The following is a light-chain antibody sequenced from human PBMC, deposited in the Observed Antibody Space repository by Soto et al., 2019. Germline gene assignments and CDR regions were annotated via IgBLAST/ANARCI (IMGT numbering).Light chain of an antibody. CDR2: GVR. V-gene: IGLV2-14*01. CDR1: PNDIGTYDY. CDR3: SSFNTNRLYV. Sequence: QSVLTQPTSVSGSPGQSIAISCTGNPNDIGTYDYVSWYQQHPGKAPRLLIFGVRNRPPGISSRFSGSKSGLTASLTISGLQPEGEADYYCSSFNTNRLYVVGPGTKVTVL. J-gene: IGLJ1*01.